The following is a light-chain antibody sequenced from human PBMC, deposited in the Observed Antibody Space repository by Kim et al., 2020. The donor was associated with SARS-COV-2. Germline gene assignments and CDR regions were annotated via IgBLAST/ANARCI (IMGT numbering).Light chain of an antibody. CDR3: QQYNNWPPFT. J-gene: IGKJ3*01. Sequence: EIVMTQSPATLSVSPGERATLSCRTSQSVSSNLAWYQQKPGQAPRLLIYGSSTRATGIPARFSGSGSGTECTLTISSLQSEDFAVYYCQQYNNWPPFTFGPGTKVDI. CDR2: GSS. V-gene: IGKV3-15*01. CDR1: QSVSSN.